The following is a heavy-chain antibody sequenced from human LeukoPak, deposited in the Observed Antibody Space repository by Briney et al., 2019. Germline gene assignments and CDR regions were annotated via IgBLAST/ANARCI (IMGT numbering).Heavy chain of an antibody. J-gene: IGHJ4*02. D-gene: IGHD6-13*01. V-gene: IGHV5-51*01. Sequence: GGSLRLSCAASGYSFTSYWIGWVRQMPGKGLEWMGIIYPGDSDTRYSPSFQGQVTISADKSISTAYLQWSSLKASDTAMYYCARLYRIAAAGTSGFDYWGQGTLVTVSS. CDR1: GYSFTSYW. CDR2: IYPGDSDT. CDR3: ARLYRIAAAGTSGFDY.